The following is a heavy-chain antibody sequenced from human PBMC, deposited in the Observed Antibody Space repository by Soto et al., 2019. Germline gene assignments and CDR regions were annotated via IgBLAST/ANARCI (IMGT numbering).Heavy chain of an antibody. CDR3: AAGLQVLKYRYCDY. D-gene: IGHD3-16*02. J-gene: IGHJ4*02. CDR2: IVVGSGNT. V-gene: IGHV1-58*01. CDR1: EFTFSRSA. Sequence: SVKVSCKASEFTFSRSAVQWVRQARGQRLEWIGWIVVGSGNTNYAQKLQERVTITRDTSTSTAYMELSSLRSDDTAMYYCAAGLQVLKYRYCDYWGQGTLGTVSS.